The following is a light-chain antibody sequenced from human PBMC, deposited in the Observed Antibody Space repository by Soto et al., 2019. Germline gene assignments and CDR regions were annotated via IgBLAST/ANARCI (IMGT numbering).Light chain of an antibody. CDR2: GTS. CDR3: ELYGSSPPSIT. J-gene: IGKJ5*01. V-gene: IGKV3-20*01. CDR1: QSVSRSN. Sequence: EVVLTQCPDTLSLSPGERATVSCRASQSVSRSNLAWYQHKPGQAPRLLIYGTSNRATGIPDRFIGRGSGTDLTLTISSLEPEDFAVYYCELYGSSPPSITFGQGTRVEIK.